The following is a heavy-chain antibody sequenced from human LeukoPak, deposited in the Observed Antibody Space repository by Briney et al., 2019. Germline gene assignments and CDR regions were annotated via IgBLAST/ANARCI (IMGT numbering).Heavy chain of an antibody. CDR1: GGSISSYY. Sequence: RTSETLSLTCTVSGGSISSYYWSWIRQPPGKGLEWIGYIYYSGSTNYNPSLKSRVTISVDTSKNQFSLKLSSVTAADTAVHYCAREAIAAAGGVIDYWGQGTLVTVSS. V-gene: IGHV4-59*01. CDR2: IYYSGST. J-gene: IGHJ4*02. D-gene: IGHD6-13*01. CDR3: AREAIAAAGGVIDY.